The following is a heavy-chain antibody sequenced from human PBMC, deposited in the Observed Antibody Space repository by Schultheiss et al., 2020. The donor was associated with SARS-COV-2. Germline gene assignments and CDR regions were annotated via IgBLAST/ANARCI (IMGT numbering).Heavy chain of an antibody. CDR1: GFTFDDYG. Sequence: GESLKISCAASGFTFDDYGMSWVRQAPGKGLEWVSSISSSSSYIYYADSVKGRFTISRDNSKNTLYLQMNSLRAEDTAVYYCARDRVTGGAPNWFDPWGQGTLVTVSS. D-gene: IGHD1-26*01. CDR2: ISSSSSYI. V-gene: IGHV3-21*04. J-gene: IGHJ5*02. CDR3: ARDRVTGGAPNWFDP.